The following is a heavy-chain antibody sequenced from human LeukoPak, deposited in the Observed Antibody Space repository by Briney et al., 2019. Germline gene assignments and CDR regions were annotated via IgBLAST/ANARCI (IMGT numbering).Heavy chain of an antibody. CDR1: GFTFSSYW. CDR2: INSDGSST. CDR3: ARHGSSYSFDC. J-gene: IGHJ4*02. D-gene: IGHD6-13*01. V-gene: IGHV3-74*01. Sequence: GGSLRLSCAASGFTFSSYWMHWVRQAPGKGLVWVSRINSDGSSTSYADSVKGRFTISRDNAKNTLYLQMNSLRDEDTAVYYCARHGSSYSFDCWGQGILVTVSS.